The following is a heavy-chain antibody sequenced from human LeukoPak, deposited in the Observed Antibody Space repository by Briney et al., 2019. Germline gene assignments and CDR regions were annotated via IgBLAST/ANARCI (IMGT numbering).Heavy chain of an antibody. V-gene: IGHV1-69*13. CDR2: IIPIFGTA. J-gene: IGHJ3*02. CDR1: GYTFTSYY. D-gene: IGHD1-20*01. CDR3: ARDWSSPLTSDAFDI. Sequence: ASVKVSCKASGYTFTSYYMHWVRQAPGQGLEWMGGIIPIFGTANYAQKFQGRVTITADESTSTAYMELSSLRSEDTAVYYCARDWSSPLTSDAFDIWGQGTMVTVPS.